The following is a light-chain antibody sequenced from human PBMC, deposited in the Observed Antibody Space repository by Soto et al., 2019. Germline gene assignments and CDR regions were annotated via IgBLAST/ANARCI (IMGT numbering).Light chain of an antibody. Sequence: SYVLTQPPSVSVAPGQTASITCGGNNLGSYRVHWHQQKPGQAPVLVVFDDSDRPSGIHERFSGSNTGNTATLTISRVEAGDEADYYCQVWDSRGDQIVFGTGTKLTVL. CDR3: QVWDSRGDQIV. CDR2: DDS. J-gene: IGLJ1*01. CDR1: NLGSYR. V-gene: IGLV3-21*02.